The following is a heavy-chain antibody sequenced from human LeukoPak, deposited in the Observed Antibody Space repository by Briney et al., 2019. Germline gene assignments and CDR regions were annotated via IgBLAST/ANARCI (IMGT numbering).Heavy chain of an antibody. V-gene: IGHV3-15*01. Sequence: GGSLRLSCAASGFTFSNAWMSWVRQARGKGREWVGRIKSKTDGGTTDYAAPVKGRFTISRDDSKNTLYLQMNSLKTEDTAVYYCTTAYYDSSGYLFDYWGQGTLVTVSS. D-gene: IGHD3-22*01. CDR2: IKSKTDGGTT. J-gene: IGHJ4*02. CDR1: GFTFSNAW. CDR3: TTAYYDSSGYLFDY.